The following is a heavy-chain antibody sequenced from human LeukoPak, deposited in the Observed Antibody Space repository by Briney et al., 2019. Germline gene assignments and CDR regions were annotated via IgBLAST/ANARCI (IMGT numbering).Heavy chain of an antibody. CDR3: ARGEGSVVVNYYFDY. Sequence: SETLSVTCAVYGGSFSGYYWSWIRQPPGKGLEWIGEINHSGSTNYNPSLKSRVTISVDTSKNQFSLKLSSVTAADTAVYYCARGEGSVVVNYYFDYWGQGTLVTVSS. J-gene: IGHJ4*02. CDR2: INHSGST. D-gene: IGHD2-2*01. CDR1: GGSFSGYY. V-gene: IGHV4-34*01.